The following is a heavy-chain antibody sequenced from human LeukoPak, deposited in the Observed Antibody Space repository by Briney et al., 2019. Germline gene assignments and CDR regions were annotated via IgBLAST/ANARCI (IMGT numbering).Heavy chain of an antibody. CDR3: YRVSIYCSSTSCYEDAFDI. V-gene: IGHV4-59*01. J-gene: IGHJ3*02. D-gene: IGHD2-2*01. CDR2: IYYSGST. CDR1: GGSLSGYC. Sequence: SETLSLTCAVSGGSLSGYCWSWVRQPPGKGLEWIGYIYYSGSTNYNPSLQCRVAISEDTSKNQFYLKLSPVTAADTAVYYCYRVSIYCSSTSCYEDAFDIWGQGTMVTVSS.